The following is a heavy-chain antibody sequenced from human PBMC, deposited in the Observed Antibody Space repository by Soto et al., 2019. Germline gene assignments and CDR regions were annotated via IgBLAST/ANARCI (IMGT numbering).Heavy chain of an antibody. J-gene: IGHJ4*02. CDR1: GFTFSSYS. V-gene: IGHV3-21*01. CDR2: ISSRSRSI. Sequence: EVQLVESGGGLVKPGGSLRLSCAASGFTFSSYSMHWVRQAPGKGLEWVSSISSRSRSIYYADSQKGRYTISRDNTKNSLYLQMNNLTAEDTAVYYCARDRDVYEGLVPYSFDHWGQGTLVTVSS. CDR3: ARDRDVYEGLVPYSFDH. D-gene: IGHD5-12*01.